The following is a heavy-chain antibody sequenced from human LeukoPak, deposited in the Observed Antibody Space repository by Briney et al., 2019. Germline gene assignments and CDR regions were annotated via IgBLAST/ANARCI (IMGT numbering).Heavy chain of an antibody. D-gene: IGHD2-21*02. Sequence: ASVKASCKASGYTFTSYGISWVRQAPGQGLEWMGRIIPILGIANYAQKFQGRVTITADKSTSTAYMELSSLRSEDTAVYYCARDPQSYCGGDCRNWFDPWGQGTLVTVSS. V-gene: IGHV1-69*04. CDR3: ARDPQSYCGGDCRNWFDP. CDR2: IIPILGIA. CDR1: GYTFTSYG. J-gene: IGHJ5*02.